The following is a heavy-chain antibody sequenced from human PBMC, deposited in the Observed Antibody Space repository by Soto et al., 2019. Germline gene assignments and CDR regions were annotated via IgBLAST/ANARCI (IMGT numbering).Heavy chain of an antibody. CDR2: INRDGSST. D-gene: IGHD1-26*01. V-gene: IGHV3-74*03. Sequence: EVQLVQSGGGLVQPGGSLRVSCAASGFTFSTYWMHWVRQAPEKGLVWVSRINRDGSSTAYADSVKGRFTVSSDNAKNTLYTEMNSLRAEDTAVYYCARNSRDYWGQGTLVTVSS. CDR1: GFTFSTYW. CDR3: ARNSRDY. J-gene: IGHJ4*02.